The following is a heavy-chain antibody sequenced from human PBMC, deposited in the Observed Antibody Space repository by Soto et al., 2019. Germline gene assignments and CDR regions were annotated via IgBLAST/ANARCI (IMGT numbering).Heavy chain of an antibody. D-gene: IGHD6-13*01. J-gene: IGHJ4*02. Sequence: PSETLSLTCAVSGGSISSYYWSWIRQPPGKGLEWIGYIYYSGSTNYNPSLKSRVTISVDTSKNQFSLKLSSVTAADTAVYYCARSLGYSSSWYFIDYWGQGTLVTVSS. CDR1: GGSISSYY. CDR3: ARSLGYSSSWYFIDY. V-gene: IGHV4-59*08. CDR2: IYYSGST.